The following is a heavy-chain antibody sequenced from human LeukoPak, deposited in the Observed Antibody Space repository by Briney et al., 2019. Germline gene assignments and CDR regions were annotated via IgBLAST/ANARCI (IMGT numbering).Heavy chain of an antibody. V-gene: IGHV4-39*07. CDR3: ARIGGSFYFYFYMDV. D-gene: IGHD1-26*01. CDR2: IYYSGST. Sequence: SETLSLTCTVSGGSISSSSYYWGWIRQPPGKGLEWIGSIYYSGSTYYNPSLKSRVTISVDTSKNQFSLKLSSVTAADTAVYYCARIGGSFYFYFYMDVWGKGTMVTVSS. CDR1: GGSISSSSYY. J-gene: IGHJ6*03.